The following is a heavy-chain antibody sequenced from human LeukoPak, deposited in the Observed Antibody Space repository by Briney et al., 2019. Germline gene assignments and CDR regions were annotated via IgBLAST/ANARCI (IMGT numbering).Heavy chain of an antibody. D-gene: IGHD2-8*01. J-gene: IGHJ3*02. V-gene: IGHV3-7*01. CDR2: IRQDGSEK. CDR3: ARGAVSDAFDI. Sequence: GGSLRLSCAASGFTFSSYWMSWVRQAPGKGLEWVANIRQDGSEKYYVDSVKGRFTISRDNAKNSLYLQMNSLRAEDTAVYYCARGAVSDAFDIWGQGTMVTVSS. CDR1: GFTFSSYW.